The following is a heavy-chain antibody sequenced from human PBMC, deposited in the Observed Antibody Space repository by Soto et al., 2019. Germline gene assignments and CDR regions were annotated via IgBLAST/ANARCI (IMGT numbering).Heavy chain of an antibody. CDR2: ISPYDGNT. D-gene: IGHD3-22*01. Sequence: GNVWYEACGWRFSYHCSKWVRQDPGQGLEWLGWISPYDGNTKYAQILQGRVSMTTDTSTKTAYMEVRSLRSDDTAVYYCARGGYYDSSGSRNYHYYGMNVWGQGTTVTVSS. CDR1: GWRFSYHC. J-gene: IGHJ6*02. CDR3: ARGGYYDSSGSRNYHYYGMNV. V-gene: IGHV1-18*01.